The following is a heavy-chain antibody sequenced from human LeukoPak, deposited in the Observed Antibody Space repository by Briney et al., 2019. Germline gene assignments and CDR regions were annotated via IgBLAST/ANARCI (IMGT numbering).Heavy chain of an antibody. Sequence: SETLSLTCTVSGGSVSSSSYYWGWIRQPPGKGLEWIGTIYYFGSTYYNPSLKSRVTISVDTSKNQFSLKLSSVTAADTAVYYCARDPGGIAVAGRDYWGQGTLVTVSS. CDR1: GGSVSSSSYY. CDR3: ARDPGGIAVAGRDY. D-gene: IGHD6-19*01. V-gene: IGHV4-39*07. J-gene: IGHJ4*02. CDR2: IYYFGST.